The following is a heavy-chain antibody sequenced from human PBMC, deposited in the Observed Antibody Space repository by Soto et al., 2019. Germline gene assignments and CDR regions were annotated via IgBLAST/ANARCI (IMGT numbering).Heavy chain of an antibody. CDR1: GGSFSGHS. CDR2: INHRANT. V-gene: IGHV4-34*01. J-gene: IGHJ4*02. D-gene: IGHD1-26*01. Sequence: SETLSLTCAVYGGSFSGHSWSWIRQPPGKGLEWIGEINHRANTNYSPSLKSRVIISVDTSKNQFSLKVSSVTAADTAVYYCARIKEEWELLTGHYFDYWGQGTLVTVSS. CDR3: ARIKEEWELLTGHYFDY.